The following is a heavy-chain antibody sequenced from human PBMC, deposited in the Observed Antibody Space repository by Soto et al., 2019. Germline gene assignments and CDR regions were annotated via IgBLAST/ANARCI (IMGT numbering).Heavy chain of an antibody. J-gene: IGHJ3*02. CDR1: GFTFGDYA. CDR3: TRVSETYYYDSSGYLGAFDI. D-gene: IGHD3-22*01. V-gene: IGHV3-49*03. CDR2: IRSKAYGRTT. Sequence: GGSLRLSCTASGFTFGDYAMSWFRQAPGKGLEWVGFIRSKAYGRTTEYAASVKGRFTISRDDSKSIAYLQMNSLKTEDTAVYYCTRVSETYYYDSSGYLGAFDIWGQGTMVTVS.